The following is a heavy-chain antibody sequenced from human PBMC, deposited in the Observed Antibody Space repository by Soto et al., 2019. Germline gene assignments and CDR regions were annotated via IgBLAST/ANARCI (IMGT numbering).Heavy chain of an antibody. CDR1: GGSISSGGYS. J-gene: IGHJ4*02. D-gene: IGHD6-19*01. CDR3: ARDSIAVAGTGVDY. Sequence: SETLSLTCAVSGGSISSGGYSWSWIRQPPGKGLEWIGYIYHSGSTYYNPSLKSRVTISVDTSKNQFSLKLSSVTAADTAVYYCARDSIAVAGTGVDYWGQGTLVTVSS. CDR2: IYHSGST. V-gene: IGHV4-30-2*05.